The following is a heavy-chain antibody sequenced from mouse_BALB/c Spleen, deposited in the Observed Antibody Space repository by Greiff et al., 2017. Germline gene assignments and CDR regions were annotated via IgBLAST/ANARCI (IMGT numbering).Heavy chain of an antibody. CDR2: ISSGGSYT. J-gene: IGHJ4*01. D-gene: IGHD2-1*01. V-gene: IGHV5-6-4*01. Sequence: DVMLVESGGGLVKPGGSLKLSCAASGFTFSSYTMSWVRQTPEKRLEWVATISSGGSYTYYPDSVKGRFTISRDNAKNTLYLQMSSLKSEDTAMYYCTRDEGNYDAMDYWGQGTSVTVSS. CDR3: TRDEGNYDAMDY. CDR1: GFTFSSYT.